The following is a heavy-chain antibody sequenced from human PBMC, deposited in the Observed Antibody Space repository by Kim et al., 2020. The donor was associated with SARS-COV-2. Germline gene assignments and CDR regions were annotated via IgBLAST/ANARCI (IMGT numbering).Heavy chain of an antibody. CDR2: ISYDGSNK. CDR1: GFTFSSYG. Sequence: GGSLRLSCAASGFTFSSYGMHWVRQAPGKGLEWVAVISYDGSNKYYADSVKGRFTISRDNSKNTLYLQMNSLRAEDTAVYYCAKGRSREAWYFDLWGRGTLVTVSS. V-gene: IGHV3-30*18. J-gene: IGHJ2*01. D-gene: IGHD6-13*01. CDR3: AKGRSREAWYFDL.